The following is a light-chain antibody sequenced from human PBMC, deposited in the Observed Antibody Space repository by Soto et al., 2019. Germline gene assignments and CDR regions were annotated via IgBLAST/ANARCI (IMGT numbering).Light chain of an antibody. CDR3: TSWTTSTTMI. CDR1: SSDIGAYNF. J-gene: IGLJ2*01. Sequence: QSALTQPASVSGSPGQSITISCTGTSSDIGAYNFVSWYQQHPGKAPKLMLYDVNIRPSGVSNRFSGSKSGNTASVTISGLEAEDEADYYCTSWTTSTTMIFGGGTKLTVL. CDR2: DVN. V-gene: IGLV2-14*03.